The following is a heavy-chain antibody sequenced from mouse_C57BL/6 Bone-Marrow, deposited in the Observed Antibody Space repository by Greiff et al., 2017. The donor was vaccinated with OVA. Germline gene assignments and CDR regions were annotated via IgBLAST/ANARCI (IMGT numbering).Heavy chain of an antibody. CDR2: IYWDDDK. V-gene: IGHV8-12*01. CDR3: ARRAEGLRQGFAY. CDR1: GFSLSTSGMG. Sequence: QVTLKESGPGILQSSQSLSLTCSFSGFSLSTSGMGVSWIRQPSGQGLEGLGHIYWDDDKRYNPSLKSRLTISKDTSRNQVFLKITSVDTADTATYYCARRAEGLRQGFAYWGQGTLVTVSA. J-gene: IGHJ3*01. D-gene: IGHD2-4*01.